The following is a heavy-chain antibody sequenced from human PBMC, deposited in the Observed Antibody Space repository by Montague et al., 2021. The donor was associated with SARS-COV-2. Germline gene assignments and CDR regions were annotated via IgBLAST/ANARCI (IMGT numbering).Heavy chain of an antibody. J-gene: IGHJ6*02. CDR3: ARLWDTVYYYYGMDV. V-gene: IGHV4-39*01. D-gene: IGHD1-26*01. CDR1: GGSISSSSYY. CDR2: IHYNGST. Sequence: SETLSLTCAVSGGSISSSSYYWGWIRQPPGKGLEWIGSIHYNGSTYYNPSLKSRASISVDTSKNQFSLKLSSVTAADTAVYYCARLWDTVYYYYGMDVWGQGTMVTVSS.